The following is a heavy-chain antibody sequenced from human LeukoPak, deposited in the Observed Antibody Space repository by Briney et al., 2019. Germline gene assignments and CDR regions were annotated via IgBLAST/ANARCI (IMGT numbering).Heavy chain of an antibody. D-gene: IGHD3-16*01. CDR1: GYTFTGYY. J-gene: IGHJ2*01. CDR3: ARVWGDRPNWYFDL. Sequence: GASVKVSCKASGYTFTGYYMHWVRQAPGQGLEWMGWINPNSGGTNYAQKFQGRVTMTRDTSISTAYMELSRLRSDDTAVYYCARVWGDRPNWYFDLWGRGTLVTVSS. V-gene: IGHV1-2*02. CDR2: INPNSGGT.